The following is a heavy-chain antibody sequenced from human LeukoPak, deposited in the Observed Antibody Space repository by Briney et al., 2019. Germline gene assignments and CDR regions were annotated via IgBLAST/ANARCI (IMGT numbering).Heavy chain of an antibody. CDR2: IYYSGST. Sequence: SETLSLTCTVSGGSISSYYWSWIRQPPGKGLEWIGYIYYSGSTNYNPSLKSRVTISVDTSKNQFSLKLSSVTAADTAVYYCAVVIPYTYYFDYWGQGTLVTVSS. CDR1: GGSISSYY. J-gene: IGHJ4*02. V-gene: IGHV4-59*01. D-gene: IGHD2-15*01. CDR3: AVVIPYTYYFDY.